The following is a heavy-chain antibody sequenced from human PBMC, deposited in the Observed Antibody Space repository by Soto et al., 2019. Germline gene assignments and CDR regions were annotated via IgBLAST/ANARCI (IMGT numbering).Heavy chain of an antibody. V-gene: IGHV4-34*01. D-gene: IGHD2-8*02. CDR1: GGSCSGYY. CDR3: AREKITGLFDY. CDR2: INHSGST. J-gene: IGHJ4*02. Sequence: SETLSLTGAVYGGSCSGYYWTWIRQPPGTGLEWIGEINHSGSTNDNPSLKSRVTISVDTSKNQFSLKLTSGTAADTAVYYCAREKITGLFDYWGQGTLVTVS.